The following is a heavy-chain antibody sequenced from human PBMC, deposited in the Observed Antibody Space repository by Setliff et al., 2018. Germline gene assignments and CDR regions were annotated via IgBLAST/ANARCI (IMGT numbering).Heavy chain of an antibody. V-gene: IGHV1-46*01. J-gene: IGHJ4*02. CDR1: GYSLSSYY. D-gene: IGHD6-13*01. CDR3: ARGGMAAANRKGVFEY. CDR2: IHPGGGSS. Sequence: ASVKVSCKASGYSLSSYYMHWVRQAPGQGPEWMGIIHPGGGSSSSVQKFQGRVTMTRDTSTSTVYMEVNILGSDDTAVYYCARGGMAAANRKGVFEYWGQGTLVTVSS.